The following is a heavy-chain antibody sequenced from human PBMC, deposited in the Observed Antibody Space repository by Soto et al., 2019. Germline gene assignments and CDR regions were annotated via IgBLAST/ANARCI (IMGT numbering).Heavy chain of an antibody. CDR3: ATPPSDATGIAAAGTGDY. J-gene: IGHJ4*02. CDR1: GFTFSSYA. Sequence: GGSLRLSCAASGFTFSSYAMHWVRQAPGKGLEWVAVISYDGSNKYYADSVKGRFTISRDNSKNTLYLQMNSLRAEDTAVYYCATPPSDATGIAAAGTGDYWGQGTLVTVSS. CDR2: ISYDGSNK. V-gene: IGHV3-30-3*01. D-gene: IGHD6-13*01.